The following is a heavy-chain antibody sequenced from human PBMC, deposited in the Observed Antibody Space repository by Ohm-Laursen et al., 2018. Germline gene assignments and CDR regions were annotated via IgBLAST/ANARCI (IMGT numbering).Heavy chain of an antibody. Sequence: GASVKASCKTSGYTFINYDIHWARQASGQGLEWMGWMNPKSGDTGYAHKCQGRVTMARNASISTANMEMSSLRSEDTAVYYCARGRLSGTRRALDIWGQGTMVTVSS. CDR1: GYTFINYD. J-gene: IGHJ3*02. V-gene: IGHV1-8*01. CDR3: ARGRLSGTRRALDI. CDR2: MNPKSGDT. D-gene: IGHD1-7*01.